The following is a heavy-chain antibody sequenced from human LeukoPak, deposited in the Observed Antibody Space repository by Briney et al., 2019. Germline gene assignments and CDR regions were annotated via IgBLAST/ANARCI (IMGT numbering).Heavy chain of an antibody. CDR1: GFTFSSYG. V-gene: IGHV3-30*02. CDR3: AKVRSFYYFDY. J-gene: IGHJ4*02. CDR2: IRYDGVNI. Sequence: PGGSLRLSCAASGFTFSSYGMQWVRQAPGKGLEWVAFIRYDGVNIYYADSVKGRFTISRDNSKNTLYLQMSSLRAEDTAVYYCAKVRSFYYFDYWGQGTLVTVSS.